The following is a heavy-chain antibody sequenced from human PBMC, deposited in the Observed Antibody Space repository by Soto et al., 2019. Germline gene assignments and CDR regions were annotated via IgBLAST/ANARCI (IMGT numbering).Heavy chain of an antibody. J-gene: IGHJ6*02. Sequence: QVQLEQSGGEVKKPGASVKVSLKASDYTFTFYGINWVRQAPGQGLEWRGWISPDNGNTNYAQKLQGRVTMTTDTSTSTAYMELRSLRSDDTAVYYCARALGYSGYAGMDVWGQGTTVTFYS. D-gene: IGHD5-12*01. V-gene: IGHV1-18*01. CDR2: ISPDNGNT. CDR3: ARALGYSGYAGMDV. CDR1: DYTFTFYG.